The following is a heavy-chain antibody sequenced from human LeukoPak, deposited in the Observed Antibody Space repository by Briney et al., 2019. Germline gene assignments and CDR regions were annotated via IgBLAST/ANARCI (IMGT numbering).Heavy chain of an antibody. Sequence: PSQTLSLTCTVSGGSISSGSYYWSWIRQPAGKGLEWIGRIYTSGSTNYNPSLKSRVTISVDTSKNQFSLKLSSVTAADTAVYYCARGGIVVVPAAIQGGAFDIWGQGAMVTVSS. CDR3: ARGGIVVVPAAIQGGAFDI. D-gene: IGHD2-2*02. V-gene: IGHV4-61*02. CDR2: IYTSGST. J-gene: IGHJ3*02. CDR1: GGSISSGSYY.